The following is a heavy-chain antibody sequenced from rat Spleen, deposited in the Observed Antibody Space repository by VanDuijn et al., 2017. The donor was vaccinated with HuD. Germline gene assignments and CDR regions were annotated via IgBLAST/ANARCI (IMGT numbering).Heavy chain of an antibody. J-gene: IGHJ2*01. V-gene: IGHV5-25*01. Sequence: EVQLVESGGGLVQPGGSLKLSCVVSGFTFNSYDMAWVRQAPTKGLEWVASISPSGGITYYRDSLKGRFTISRDNTKSTLYLQMDSLRSDDTATYYWARHWVYGGQGVMVTVSS. CDR3: ARHWVY. CDR1: GFTFNSYD. CDR2: ISPSGGIT. D-gene: IGHD1-7*01.